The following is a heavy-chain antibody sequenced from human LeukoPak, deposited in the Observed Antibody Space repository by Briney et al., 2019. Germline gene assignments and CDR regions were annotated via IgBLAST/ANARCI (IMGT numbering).Heavy chain of an antibody. Sequence: SETLSLTCAVYGGSFSGYYWTWIRQPPGKGLEWIGEINHSGSTNYNPSLKSRVTISVDTSKNQFSLKLTSVTAADTAVYYCAGRTAVTPSYNWFDPWGQGTLVTVSS. D-gene: IGHD4-17*01. J-gene: IGHJ5*02. CDR1: GGSFSGYY. CDR3: AGRTAVTPSYNWFDP. V-gene: IGHV4-34*01. CDR2: INHSGST.